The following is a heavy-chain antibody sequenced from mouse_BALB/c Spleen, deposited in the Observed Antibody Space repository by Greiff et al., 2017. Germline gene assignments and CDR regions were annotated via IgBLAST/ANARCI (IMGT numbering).Heavy chain of an antibody. CDR1: GYSITSDYA. J-gene: IGHJ4*01. D-gene: IGHD2-4*01. CDR3: ASMITGAMDY. Sequence: VQLKESGPGLVKPSQSLSLTCTVTGYSITSDYAWNWIRQFPGNKLEWMGYISYSGSTSYNPSLKSRISITRDTSKNQFFLQLNSVTTEDTATYYCASMITGAMDYWGQGTSVTVSS. V-gene: IGHV3-2*02. CDR2: ISYSGST.